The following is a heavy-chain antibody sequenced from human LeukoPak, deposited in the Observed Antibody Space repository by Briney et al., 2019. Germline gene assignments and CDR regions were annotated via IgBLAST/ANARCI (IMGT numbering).Heavy chain of an antibody. CDR1: GGSISSYY. CDR3: ARDHDYNWFDP. Sequence: SETLSLTCTVSGGSISSYYWSWIRQPPGKGLEWIGYIYYSGSTNYNPSPKSRVTISVDTSKNQFSLKLSSVTAADTAVYYCARDHDYNWFDPWGQGTLVTVSS. CDR2: IYYSGST. V-gene: IGHV4-59*01. J-gene: IGHJ5*02. D-gene: IGHD2-21*02.